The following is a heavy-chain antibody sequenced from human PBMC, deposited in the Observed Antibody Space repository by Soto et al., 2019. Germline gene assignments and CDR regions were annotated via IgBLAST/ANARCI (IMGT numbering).Heavy chain of an antibody. CDR1: GGSISSGGYY. D-gene: IGHD3-3*01. CDR3: ARDKEGNDFWSGYYRYYYYYGMDV. J-gene: IGHJ6*02. V-gene: IGHV4-31*03. CDR2: IYYSGST. Sequence: SETLSLTCTVSGGSISSGGYYWSWIRQHPGKGLEWIGYIYYSGSTYYNPSLKSRVTISVGTSKNQFSLKLSSVTAADTAVYYCARDKEGNDFWSGYYRYYYYYGMDVWGQGTTVTVSS.